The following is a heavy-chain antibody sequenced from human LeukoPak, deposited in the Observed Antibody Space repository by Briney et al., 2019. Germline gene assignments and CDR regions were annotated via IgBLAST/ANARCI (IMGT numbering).Heavy chain of an antibody. Sequence: GESLRLSCAASGFTFSSYAMSWVRQAPGKGLEWVSAISGSGGSTYYADSVKGRFTISRDNSKNTLYLQMNSLRAEDTAVYYCAKEDPGITIFGVVNYYYYYGMDVWGQGTTVTVSS. D-gene: IGHD3-3*01. CDR1: GFTFSSYA. CDR2: ISGSGGST. J-gene: IGHJ6*02. CDR3: AKEDPGITIFGVVNYYYYYGMDV. V-gene: IGHV3-23*01.